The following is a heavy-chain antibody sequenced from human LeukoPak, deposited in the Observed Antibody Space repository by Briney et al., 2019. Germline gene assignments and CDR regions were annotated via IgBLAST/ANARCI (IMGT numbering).Heavy chain of an antibody. CDR3: ARTYYYGSGSKTYDAFDI. J-gene: IGHJ3*02. CDR1: GGSISSSSYY. V-gene: IGHV4-39*07. CDR2: IYYSGST. Sequence: SETLSLTCTVSGGSISSSSYYWGWIRQPPGKGLEWIGSIYYSGSTYYNPSLKSRVTISVDTSKNQFSLKLSSVTAADTAVYYCARTYYYGSGSKTYDAFDIWGQGTMVTVSS. D-gene: IGHD3-10*01.